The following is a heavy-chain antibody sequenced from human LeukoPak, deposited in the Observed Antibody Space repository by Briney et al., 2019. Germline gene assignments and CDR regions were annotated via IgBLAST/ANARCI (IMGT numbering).Heavy chain of an antibody. Sequence: SETLSLTCTVSGGSISSYYWSWIRQPAGKGLEWIGRIYTSGSTNYNPSLKSRGTMSVDTSKNQFSLKLSSVTAADTAVYYCAREDQGVAGINWFDPWGQGTLVTVSS. J-gene: IGHJ5*02. CDR3: AREDQGVAGINWFDP. D-gene: IGHD6-19*01. CDR1: GGSISSYY. CDR2: IYTSGST. V-gene: IGHV4-4*07.